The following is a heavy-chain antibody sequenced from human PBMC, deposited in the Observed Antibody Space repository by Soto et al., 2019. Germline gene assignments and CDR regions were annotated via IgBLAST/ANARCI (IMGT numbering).Heavy chain of an antibody. J-gene: IGHJ6*02. CDR3: ARDRARGSSSWLYYYYYGMDV. V-gene: IGHV3-30*03. CDR1: GFTLSTYD. Sequence: AGGSLRLSCAASGFTLSTYDMHWVRQATGKGLEWVAVLNYAGNKYYAGSVKGRFTISRDNSKNTLYLQMNSLRAEDTAVYYCARDRARGSSSWLYYYYYGMDVWGQGTTVTVSS. D-gene: IGHD6-13*01. CDR2: LNYAGNK.